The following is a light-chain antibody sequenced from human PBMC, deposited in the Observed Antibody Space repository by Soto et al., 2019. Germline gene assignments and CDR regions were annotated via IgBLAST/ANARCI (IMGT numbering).Light chain of an antibody. CDR2: EVS. CDR1: SVDVGGYNY. CDR3: SSYTSSSTRV. Sequence: QSALTQPASVSGSPGQSITISCTGTSVDVGGYNYVSWNQQHPGKAPKLMIYEVSNRPSGVSNRFSGSKSGNTASLTISGLQAEDEADYYCSSYTSSSTRVFGTGTKLTVL. V-gene: IGLV2-14*01. J-gene: IGLJ1*01.